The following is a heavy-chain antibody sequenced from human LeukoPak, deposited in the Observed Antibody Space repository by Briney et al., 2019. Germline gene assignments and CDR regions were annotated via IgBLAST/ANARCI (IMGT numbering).Heavy chain of an antibody. V-gene: IGHV3-11*04. CDR1: GFTFSDNY. CDR2: ISSSGSI. D-gene: IGHD3-22*01. Sequence: GGSLRLSCAASGFTFSDNYMSWIRQAPGKGLEWVSYISSSGSIYYSDSVKGRFTISRDNAKNSLYLQMNSLRAEDTAVYYCARDWRDSSGKFPNDAFDIWGQGTMVTVSS. CDR3: ARDWRDSSGKFPNDAFDI. J-gene: IGHJ3*02.